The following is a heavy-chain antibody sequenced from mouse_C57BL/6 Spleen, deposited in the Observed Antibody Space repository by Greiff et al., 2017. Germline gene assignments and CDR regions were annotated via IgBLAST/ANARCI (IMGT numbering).Heavy chain of an antibody. Sequence: VQLQQSGAELVKPGASVKISCKASGYAFSSYWMTWVKQRPGKGLEWIGQIYPGDGDTNYNGKFKGKATLTADKSSSTAYMQLSSLTSEDSAVYCGARENGYGGLWYFDDWGTGTTVTVSS. J-gene: IGHJ1*03. V-gene: IGHV1-80*01. CDR3: ARENGYGGLWYFDD. CDR1: GYAFSSYW. D-gene: IGHD2-2*01. CDR2: IYPGDGDT.